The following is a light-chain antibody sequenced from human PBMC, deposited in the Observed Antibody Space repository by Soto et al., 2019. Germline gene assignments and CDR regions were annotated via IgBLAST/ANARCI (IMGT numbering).Light chain of an antibody. Sequence: QSALTQPASVSGFPGQSITISCTGTSSDVGNYNSVSWYQQRPGKAPKFMISDVSDRPAGVSNRFSGSKSGSTATLTISSLQAEDEADYYCGSYTSSRTYVFGTGTSSPS. CDR3: GSYTSSRTYV. V-gene: IGLV2-14*01. J-gene: IGLJ1*01. CDR2: DVS. CDR1: SSDVGNYNS.